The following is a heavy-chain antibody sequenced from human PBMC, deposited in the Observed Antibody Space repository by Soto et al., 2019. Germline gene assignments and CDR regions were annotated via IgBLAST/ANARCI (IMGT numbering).Heavy chain of an antibody. V-gene: IGHV4-61*01. Sequence: SETLSLTCTVSGGSVSSGSYYWSWIRQPPGKGLEWTGYIYYSGSTNYNPSLKSRVTISVDTSKNQFSLKLSSVTAADTAVYYCARDLRSGWYPWKTDWGQGTLVTVSS. CDR2: IYYSGST. CDR3: ARDLRSGWYPWKTD. CDR1: GGSVSSGSYY. J-gene: IGHJ4*02. D-gene: IGHD6-19*01.